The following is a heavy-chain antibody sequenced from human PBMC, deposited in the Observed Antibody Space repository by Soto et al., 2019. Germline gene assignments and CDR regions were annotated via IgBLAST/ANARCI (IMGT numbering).Heavy chain of an antibody. CDR2: INPSGGST. CDR1: GYTFTSYY. J-gene: IGHJ6*02. V-gene: IGHV1-46*01. CDR3: ARXLFVEWLFPLERYYGMDV. D-gene: IGHD3-3*01. Sequence: ASVKVSCKASGYTFTSYYMHWVRQAPGQGLEWMGIINPSGGSTSYAQKFQGRVTMTRDTSTSTVYMELSSLRPEDTAVYYCARXLFVEWLFPLERYYGMDVWGQGTTVTIS.